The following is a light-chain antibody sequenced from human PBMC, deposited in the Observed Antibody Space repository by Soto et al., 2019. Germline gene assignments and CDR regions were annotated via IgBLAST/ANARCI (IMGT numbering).Light chain of an antibody. J-gene: IGKJ4*01. CDR1: QNIDNY. CDR2: AAS. V-gene: IGKV1-39*01. Sequence: DMQMTQSPSSLSASVGDRVTIPCRASQNIDNYLNWYQKQPGEAPTLLSSAASNSQTGVPSRVSGSRAGKDFSLTISGLQPVDFDTCLCQQSYTIPLIFGGGTKVDI. CDR3: QQSYTIPLI.